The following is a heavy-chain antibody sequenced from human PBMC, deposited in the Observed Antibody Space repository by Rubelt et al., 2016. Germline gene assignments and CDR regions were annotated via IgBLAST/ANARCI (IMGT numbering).Heavy chain of an antibody. CDR1: GFTFSNYA. CDR2: IGVTEGTT. D-gene: IGHD3-3*02. CDR3: AGGRSFGYFDY. J-gene: IGHJ4*02. V-gene: IGHV3-23*01. Sequence: QLLESGGDLVQPGGSLRLSCVASGFTFSNYAMSWVRQAPGKGLEWVSGIGVTEGTTYYADSVTGRFTISRDNSKNTLYLQMNSLRAEATAVYYGAGGRSFGYFDYWGQGTLVTVSS.